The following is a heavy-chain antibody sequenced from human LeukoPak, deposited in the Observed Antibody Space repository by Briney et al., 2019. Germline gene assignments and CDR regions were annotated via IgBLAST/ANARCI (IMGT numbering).Heavy chain of an antibody. CDR1: GFTFSSYS. V-gene: IGHV3-21*01. CDR3: GRACSSSTCGSRGGVYAVDI. Sequence: GGSLRLSCAASGFTFSSYSIDWVRQAPGKRLEWVSFIGGGGGSISYADSVKGRFTISRENAKSSLYLQMSSLRAEDTAVYYCGRACSSSTCGSRGGVYAVDIWGQGTMVTVSS. D-gene: IGHD2-2*01. CDR2: IGGGGGSI. J-gene: IGHJ3*02.